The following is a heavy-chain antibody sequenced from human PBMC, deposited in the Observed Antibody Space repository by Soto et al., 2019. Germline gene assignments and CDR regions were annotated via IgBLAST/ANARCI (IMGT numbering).Heavy chain of an antibody. CDR1: GFTFDDYA. J-gene: IGHJ4*02. CDR2: ISWNSGSI. Sequence: GGSLRLSCAASGFTFDDYAMHWVRQAPGKGLEWVSGISWNSGSIGYADSVKGRFTISRDNAKNSLYLQMNSLRAEDTALYYCAKDEAVAGSGYFDYCGQGTLVTVYS. V-gene: IGHV3-9*01. CDR3: AKDEAVAGSGYFDY. D-gene: IGHD6-19*01.